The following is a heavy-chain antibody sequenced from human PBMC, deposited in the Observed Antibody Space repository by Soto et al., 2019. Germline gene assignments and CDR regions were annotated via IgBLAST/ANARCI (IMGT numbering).Heavy chain of an antibody. D-gene: IGHD1-26*01. CDR1: GFTFSDYY. CDR2: IRSSSSDT. CDR3: ARTYSGRFLNWFDP. Sequence: QVQLVESGGGLVKPGGSLRLSCAASGFTFSDYYMSWIRQAPGKGLEWVSYIRSSSSDTKYADSVKGRFTISRDNAKNSMYLQMNSLRAEDTAVYYCARTYSGRFLNWFDPWGQGTLVTVSS. J-gene: IGHJ5*02. V-gene: IGHV3-11*06.